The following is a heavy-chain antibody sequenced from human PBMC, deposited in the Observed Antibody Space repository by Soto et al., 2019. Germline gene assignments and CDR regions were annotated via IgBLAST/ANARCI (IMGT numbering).Heavy chain of an antibody. D-gene: IGHD3-3*01. CDR3: ARADFWSGYLYYFDY. CDR2: INSDGSST. CDR1: GFTFSSYW. V-gene: IGHV3-74*01. J-gene: IGHJ4*02. Sequence: PGGSLRLSCAASGFTFSSYWMHWVRQAPGKGLVWVSRINSDGSSTSYADSVKGRFTISRDNAKNTLYLQMNSLGAEDTAVYYCARADFWSGYLYYFDYWGQGTLVTVSS.